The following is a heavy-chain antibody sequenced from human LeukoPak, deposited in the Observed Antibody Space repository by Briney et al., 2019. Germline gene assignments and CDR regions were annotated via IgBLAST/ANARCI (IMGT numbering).Heavy chain of an antibody. Sequence: PGGSLRLSCAASGFTFSSYSMNWVRQAPGKRLEWVSSISSSSSYIYYADSVKGRFTISRDNAKNSLYLQMNSLRAEDTAVYYCARENHSYGYIDYWGQGTLVTVSS. CDR1: GFTFSSYS. D-gene: IGHD5-18*01. CDR2: ISSSSSYI. J-gene: IGHJ4*02. CDR3: ARENHSYGYIDY. V-gene: IGHV3-21*04.